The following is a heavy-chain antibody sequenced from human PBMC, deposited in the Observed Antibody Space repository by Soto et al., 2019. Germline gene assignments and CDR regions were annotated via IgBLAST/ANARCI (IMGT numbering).Heavy chain of an antibody. V-gene: IGHV3-21*01. CDR2: ITSSSSHI. J-gene: IGHJ4*02. D-gene: IGHD1-26*01. Sequence: EVQLVESGGGLVKPGGPLRLSCVASGFSFSDSGMHWVRQAPGKWLEWVSSITSSSSHISYADSVKGRFTISRDNAQKSLYLEVNSLRPEATVVYYCARGSGSFSYWGQGALVTVSS. CDR3: ARGSGSFSY. CDR1: GFSFSDSG.